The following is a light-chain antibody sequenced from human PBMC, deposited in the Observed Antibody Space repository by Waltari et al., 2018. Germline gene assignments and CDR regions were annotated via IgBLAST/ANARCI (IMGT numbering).Light chain of an antibody. V-gene: IGKV3-20*01. CDR2: GAS. CDR3: QQYGSSIMYT. CDR1: QYLTKQY. Sequence: VLTQSPGTLSLSPGARATPSCRSSQYLTKQYLAWYQQKPGQAPRLLIYGASSRAAGIPDRFSGSGSGTDFTLTISRLEPDDFAVYYCQQYGSSIMYTFGQGTKLEIK. J-gene: IGKJ2*01.